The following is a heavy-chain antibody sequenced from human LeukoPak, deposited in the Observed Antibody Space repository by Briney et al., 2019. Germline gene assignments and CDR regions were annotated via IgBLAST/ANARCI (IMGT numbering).Heavy chain of an antibody. CDR1: GGTFISYA. V-gene: IGHV1-69*06. CDR2: IIPIFGTA. Sequence: SVTVSCKASGGTFISYAISWVRQAPGQGLEWMGGIIPIFGTANYAQKFQGRVTITADKSTSTAYMELSSLRSEDTAVYYCARGAVVVPAAKREDYYYYYGMDVWGKGTTVTVSS. J-gene: IGHJ6*04. CDR3: ARGAVVVPAAKREDYYYYYGMDV. D-gene: IGHD2-2*01.